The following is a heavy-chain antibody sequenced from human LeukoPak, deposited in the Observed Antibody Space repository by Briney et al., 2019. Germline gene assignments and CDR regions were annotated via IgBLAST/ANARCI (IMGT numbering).Heavy chain of an antibody. CDR3: ARSSYGSGSYYSHDY. V-gene: IGHV4-31*03. D-gene: IGHD3-10*01. CDR1: GGSISSGGYY. Sequence: SETLSLTCTVSGGSISSGGYYWSWIRQHPGKGLEWVGYIYYSGSTYYNPSLKSRVTLSVDTSKNQFSLKVSSVTAADTAVYYCARSSYGSGSYYSHDYWGQGTLVTVSS. J-gene: IGHJ4*02. CDR2: IYYSGST.